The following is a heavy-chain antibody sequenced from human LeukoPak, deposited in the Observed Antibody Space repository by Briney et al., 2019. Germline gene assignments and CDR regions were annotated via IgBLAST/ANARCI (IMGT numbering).Heavy chain of an antibody. Sequence: SETLSLTCAVYGGSFSGYYWSWIRQPPGKGLEWIGEINHSGSTNYNPSLKSRVTISVDTSKNQFSLKLSSVTAADMAVYYCARRRITIFGVVNSAFDYWGQGTLVTVSS. CDR1: GGSFSGYY. V-gene: IGHV4-34*01. CDR2: INHSGST. CDR3: ARRRITIFGVVNSAFDY. D-gene: IGHD3-3*01. J-gene: IGHJ4*02.